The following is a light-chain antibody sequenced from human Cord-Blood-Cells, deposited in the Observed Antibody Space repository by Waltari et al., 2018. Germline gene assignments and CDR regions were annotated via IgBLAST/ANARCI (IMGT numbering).Light chain of an antibody. V-gene: IGKV3-15*01. J-gene: IGKJ4*01. CDR1: QSVSSN. CDR2: GAS. Sequence: EIVMTPSPATLSVSPGERATLSCRASQSVSSNFAWYQQKPGQAPRLLIYGASTRATGIPARFSGSGSGTEFTLTISSLQSEDFAVYYCQQYNNWPLTFGGGTKVEIK. CDR3: QQYNNWPLT.